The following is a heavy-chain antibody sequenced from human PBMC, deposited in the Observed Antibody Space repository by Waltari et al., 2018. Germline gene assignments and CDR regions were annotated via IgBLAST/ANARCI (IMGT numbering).Heavy chain of an antibody. CDR3: AGGPPRRAGGYYYYMDV. J-gene: IGHJ6*03. V-gene: IGHV1-2*02. CDR1: GYTFTGYY. CDR2: INPNSGGT. Sequence: QVQLVQSGAEVKKPGASVKVSCKASGYTFTGYYMHWVRQAPGQGLEWMGWINPNSGGTNYAQKFQGRVTMTRDTSISTAYMELSRLRSDATAVYYCAGGPPRRAGGYYYYMDVWGKGTTVTVSS. D-gene: IGHD3-10*01.